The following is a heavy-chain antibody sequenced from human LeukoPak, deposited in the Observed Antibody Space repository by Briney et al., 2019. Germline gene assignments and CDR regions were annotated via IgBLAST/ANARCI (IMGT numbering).Heavy chain of an antibody. V-gene: IGHV4-39*01. CDR3: ASGPYSSSSSNGKGAFDI. CDR2: IYYGGSS. Sequence: PSETLSLTCTVSGDSIGSSSYFWDWIRQPPGKGLEWIGSIYYGGSSYYNPSLKSRVTISVDTSKNQFSLKLSSVTAADTAVYYCASGPYSSSSSNGKGAFDIWGQGTMVTVSS. CDR1: GDSIGSSSYF. J-gene: IGHJ3*02. D-gene: IGHD6-6*01.